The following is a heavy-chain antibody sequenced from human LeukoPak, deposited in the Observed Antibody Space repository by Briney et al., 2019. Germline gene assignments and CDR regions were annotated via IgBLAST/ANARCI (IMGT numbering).Heavy chain of an antibody. J-gene: IGHJ4*02. CDR1: GFTFSDYE. CDR3: AKRGPGSGWYYFDC. V-gene: IGHV3-48*03. Sequence: PGGSLRLSCVASGFTFSDYEINWVRQAPGKGLEWVSYISSSAGTIYYADSVKGRFTISRDNAKNSLYLQMNSLRAEDTAVYYCAKRGPGSGWYYFDCWGQGTLATVSS. D-gene: IGHD6-19*01. CDR2: ISSSAGTI.